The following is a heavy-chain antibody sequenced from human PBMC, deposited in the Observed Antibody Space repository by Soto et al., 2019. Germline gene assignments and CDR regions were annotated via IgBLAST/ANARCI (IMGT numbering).Heavy chain of an antibody. J-gene: IGHJ3*02. Sequence: PGGSLRLSCAASGFTFSSYEMNWVCQAPGKGLEWVSYISGICSTIYYADSVKGRFTISRDNAKNSLYLQMNSLRAEDTAGYYCARAPRYYYDSIGPDAFDIWGQGTMVTVSS. D-gene: IGHD3-22*01. CDR3: ARAPRYYYDSIGPDAFDI. V-gene: IGHV3-48*03. CDR1: GFTFSSYE. CDR2: ISGICSTI.